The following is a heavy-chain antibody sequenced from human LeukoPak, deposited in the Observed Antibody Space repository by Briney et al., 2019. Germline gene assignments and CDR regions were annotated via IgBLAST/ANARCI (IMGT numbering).Heavy chain of an antibody. CDR1: GGSISSSSYY. D-gene: IGHD2-15*01. Sequence: SETLSLTCTVSGGSISSSSYYWGWIRQPPGKGLEWIGSIYYSGSTYYNPSLKSRVTISVDTSKNQFSLKLSSVTAADTAVYYCARDHRYCSGGSCYPDAFDIWGQGTMVTVSS. CDR3: ARDHRYCSGGSCYPDAFDI. CDR2: IYYSGST. V-gene: IGHV4-39*07. J-gene: IGHJ3*02.